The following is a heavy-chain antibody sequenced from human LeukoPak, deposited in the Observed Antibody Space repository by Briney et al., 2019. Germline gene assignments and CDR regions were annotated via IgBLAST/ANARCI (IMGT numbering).Heavy chain of an antibody. J-gene: IGHJ2*01. V-gene: IGHV4-34*01. CDR2: INHSGST. CDR3: ARDPVWYFDL. CDR1: GGSFSGYY. Sequence: SETLSLTCAVYGGSFSGYYWSWIRQPPGKGLEWIGEINHSGSTNYNPSLKSRVTISVDPSKNQFSLKLSSVTAADTAVYYCARDPVWYFDLWGRGTLVTVSS.